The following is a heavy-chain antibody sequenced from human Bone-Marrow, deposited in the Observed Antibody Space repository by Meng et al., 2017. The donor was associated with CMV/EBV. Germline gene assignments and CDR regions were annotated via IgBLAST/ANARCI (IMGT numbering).Heavy chain of an antibody. Sequence: GESLKISCAASGFTFEDYGMSWVRQGPGKGLEWVAVISYDGSNKYYADSVKGRFTISRDNSKNTLYLQMNGLRAEDTAVYYCARDGQYYDFWSGFLDVAFDIWGQGTMVTVSS. J-gene: IGHJ3*02. D-gene: IGHD3-3*01. CDR2: ISYDGSNK. CDR3: ARDGQYYDFWSGFLDVAFDI. CDR1: GFTFEDYG. V-gene: IGHV3-30*03.